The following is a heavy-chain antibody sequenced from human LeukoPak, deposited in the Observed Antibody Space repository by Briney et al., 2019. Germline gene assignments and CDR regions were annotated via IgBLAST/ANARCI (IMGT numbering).Heavy chain of an antibody. D-gene: IGHD4-17*01. CDR1: GGSISSSSYY. CDR3: ARHGRATVTKYMDV. Sequence: PSETLSLTCTVSGGSISSSSYYWGWIRQPPGKGLEWIGSIYYSGNTYYNPSLKSRVTMSVDTSKNQFSLKLSSVTAADTAVYYCARHGRATVTKYMDVWGQGTTVTVSS. V-gene: IGHV4-39*01. CDR2: IYYSGNT. J-gene: IGHJ6*02.